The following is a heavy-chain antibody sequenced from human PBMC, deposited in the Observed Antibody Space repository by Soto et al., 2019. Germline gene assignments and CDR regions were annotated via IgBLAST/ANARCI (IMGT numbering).Heavy chain of an antibody. Sequence: EVQLVESGGGLVQPGGSLKLSCAASGFAFSVSATHSVRQTSGKGLERVGRVRSKANTYATAYGASVKGRFTISRDDSKNTAYLQLSCVNTDDTAIYYWATVYGCGGSGHFDYCGQGTLVTVSA. CDR2: VRSKANTYAT. V-gene: IGHV3-73*01. CDR1: GFAFSVSA. J-gene: IGHJ4*02. CDR3: ATVYGCGGSGHFDY. D-gene: IGHD2-15*01.